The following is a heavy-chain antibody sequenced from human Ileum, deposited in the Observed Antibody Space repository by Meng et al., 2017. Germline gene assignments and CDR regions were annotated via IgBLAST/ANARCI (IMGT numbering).Heavy chain of an antibody. V-gene: IGHV4-30-4*01. J-gene: IGHJ4*02. D-gene: IGHD2-8*01. Sequence: QVQLQESGPRLVKPSQTLSLTCTVPGGSIRSGDYYWSWVHQSPGKGPEWIGYIYSNGNTYSNPSLRGRLMISIDTSKNQFSLKLSSVTAADTAVYYCARAPKYCTNAVCSRPLDSWGQGTLVTVSS. CDR3: ARAPKYCTNAVCSRPLDS. CDR2: IYSNGNT. CDR1: GGSIRSGDYY.